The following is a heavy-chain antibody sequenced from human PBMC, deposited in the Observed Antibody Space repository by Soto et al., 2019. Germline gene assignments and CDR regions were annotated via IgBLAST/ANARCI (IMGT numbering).Heavy chain of an antibody. CDR3: TTDPLTFGSYAPYDAFDI. J-gene: IGHJ3*02. V-gene: IGHV3-15*07. Sequence: EVQLVESGGGLVKPGGSLRLSCAASGFTFSNAWMNWVRQAPGKGLEWVGRIKRKTDGGTTDYAAPVKGRFTISRDYSQNTLYLQMNSLKTEDAAVYYCTTDPLTFGSYAPYDAFDIWGQGTMVTVSS. D-gene: IGHD1-26*01. CDR1: GFTFSNAW. CDR2: IKRKTDGGTT.